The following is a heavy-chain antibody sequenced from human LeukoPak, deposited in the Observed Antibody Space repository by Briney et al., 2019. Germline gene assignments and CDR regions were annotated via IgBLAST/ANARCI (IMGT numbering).Heavy chain of an antibody. CDR1: GFTFSAYW. CDR3: ARYDYGGNYDY. Sequence: PGGSLRLSCAASGFTFSAYWMSWVRQAPGKGLQWVANIKQDGSENYYGDSVKGRFTISRDNAKNSLYLQMNSLRAEDTAVYYCARYDYGGNYDYWGQGALVTVSS. CDR2: IKQDGSEN. J-gene: IGHJ4*02. D-gene: IGHD4-23*01. V-gene: IGHV3-7*04.